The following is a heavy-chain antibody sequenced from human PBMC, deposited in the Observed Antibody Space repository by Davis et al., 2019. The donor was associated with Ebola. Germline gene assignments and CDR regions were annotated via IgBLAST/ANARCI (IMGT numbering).Heavy chain of an antibody. Sequence: AASVKVSCKVSGYSLTELSIHWVRQAPGKGLEWMGGFDPEETETIYAQKFQGRVTMTEDTSRDTAYMEMRSLRSDDTAVYYCARDLVSGWYICDSWGQGTLVSVPS. J-gene: IGHJ4*02. CDR3: ARDLVSGWYICDS. CDR2: FDPEETET. D-gene: IGHD6-19*01. CDR1: GYSLTELS. V-gene: IGHV1-24*01.